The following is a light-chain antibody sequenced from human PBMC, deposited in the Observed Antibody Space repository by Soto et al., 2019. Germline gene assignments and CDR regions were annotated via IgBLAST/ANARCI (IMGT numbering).Light chain of an antibody. CDR2: WAS. CDR3: QQYYTTPIT. Sequence: SCWSSQSVLYSSNNKNYLAWYQQKPGQPPKLLIYWASTRESGVPDRFSGSGSGTDFTLTISSLQAEDVAVYYCQQYYTTPITFGQGTRLEIK. CDR1: QSVLYSSNNKNY. V-gene: IGKV4-1*01. J-gene: IGKJ5*01.